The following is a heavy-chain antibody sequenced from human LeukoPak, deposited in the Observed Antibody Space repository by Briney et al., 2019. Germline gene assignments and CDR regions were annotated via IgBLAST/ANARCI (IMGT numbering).Heavy chain of an antibody. J-gene: IGHJ4*02. V-gene: IGHV3-73*01. CDR3: AKSTWFDYFDY. D-gene: IGHD3-9*01. CDR1: GFTFSGSA. CDR2: IRSKANSYAT. Sequence: GGSLRLSCAASGFTFSGSAMHWVRQASGKGLEWVGRIRSKANSYATAYAASVKGRFTISRDDSKNTAYLQMNRLRADDTAIYYCAKSTWFDYFDYWGQGTLVTVSS.